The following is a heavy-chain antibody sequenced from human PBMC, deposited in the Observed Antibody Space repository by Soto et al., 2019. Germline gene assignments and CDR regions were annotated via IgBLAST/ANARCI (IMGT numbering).Heavy chain of an antibody. D-gene: IGHD3-3*01. CDR3: ARARGYRVAFDI. Sequence: SETLSLTCAVYGGSFSGYYWSWIRQPPGKGLEWIGEINHSGSTNYNPSLKSRVTISVDTSKNQFSLKLSSVTAADTAVYYCARARGYRVAFDIWGQGTMVTVS. CDR1: GGSFSGYY. J-gene: IGHJ3*02. V-gene: IGHV4-34*01. CDR2: INHSGST.